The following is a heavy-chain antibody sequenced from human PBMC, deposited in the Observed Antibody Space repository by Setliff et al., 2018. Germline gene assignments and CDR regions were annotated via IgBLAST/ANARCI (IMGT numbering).Heavy chain of an antibody. CDR2: ISGFTGFT. CDR1: GYTFTSSG. V-gene: IGHV1-18*01. J-gene: IGHJ3*01. Sequence: ASVKVSCKASGYTFTSSGITWVRQAPGQGLEWMGWISGFTGFTQYSQKFKGRVAVTIDKSTSTAYMDLTSLRSDDTAVYYCLRDRPYSNSPEYSFDVWGQGTTVTVSS. D-gene: IGHD6-6*01. CDR3: LRDRPYSNSPEYSFDV.